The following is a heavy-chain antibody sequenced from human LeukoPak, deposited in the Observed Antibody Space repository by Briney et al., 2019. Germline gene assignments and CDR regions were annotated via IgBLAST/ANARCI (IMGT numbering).Heavy chain of an antibody. CDR3: AIPPLSGTGSSRPLAGMDV. D-gene: IGHD3-10*01. CDR2: IYSGGST. Sequence: GGSLRLSCAASGFTVSSNYMSWVRQAPGKGLEWVSVIYSGGSTYYADSVKGRFTISRDNSKNTLYLQMNSLRAEDTAVYYCAIPPLSGTGSSRPLAGMDVWGQGTTVTVSS. J-gene: IGHJ6*02. CDR1: GFTVSSNY. V-gene: IGHV3-66*01.